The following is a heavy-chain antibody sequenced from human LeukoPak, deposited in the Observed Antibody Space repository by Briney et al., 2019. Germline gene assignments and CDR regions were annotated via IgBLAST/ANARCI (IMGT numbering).Heavy chain of an antibody. CDR2: IWYDGSNK. Sequence: GGSLRLSCAASGXTFSSYGMHWVRQAPGKGLEWVAVIWYDGSNKYYADSVKGRFTISRDNSKNTLYLQMNSLRAEDTAVYYCVRVTHSSYSYGYGHGDYWGQGTLVTVSS. CDR1: GXTFSSYG. CDR3: VRVTHSSYSYGYGHGDY. V-gene: IGHV3-33*01. D-gene: IGHD5-18*01. J-gene: IGHJ4*02.